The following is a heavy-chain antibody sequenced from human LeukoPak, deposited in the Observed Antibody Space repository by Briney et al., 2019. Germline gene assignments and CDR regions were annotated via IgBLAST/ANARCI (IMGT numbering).Heavy chain of an antibody. CDR2: ISSSSSYT. V-gene: IGHV3-11*03. CDR3: ASLPPSGDTAMVDY. Sequence: TGGSLRLSCAASGFTVSSNYMSWIRQAPGKGLEWVSYISSSSSYTNYADSVKGRFTISRDNAKNSLYLQMNSLRAEDTAVYYCASLPPSGDTAMVDYWGQGTLVTVSS. CDR1: GFTVSSNY. D-gene: IGHD5-18*01. J-gene: IGHJ4*02.